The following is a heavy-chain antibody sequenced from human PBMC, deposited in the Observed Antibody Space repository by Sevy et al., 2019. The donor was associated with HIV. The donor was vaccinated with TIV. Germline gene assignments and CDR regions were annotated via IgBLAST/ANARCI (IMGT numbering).Heavy chain of an antibody. CDR2: IYYSGGT. J-gene: IGHJ6*03. CDR3: ASQWDLRLGYYMDV. CDR1: GGSISRRSYY. D-gene: IGHD1-26*01. V-gene: IGHV4-39*01. Sequence: SETLSLTCIVSGGSISRRSYYWGWIRQPPGKGLEWIGSIYYSGGTYYNPSLQSRVTISVDTSENQFSLKLSSVTAADTAVYYCASQWDLRLGYYMDVWGKGTTVTVSS.